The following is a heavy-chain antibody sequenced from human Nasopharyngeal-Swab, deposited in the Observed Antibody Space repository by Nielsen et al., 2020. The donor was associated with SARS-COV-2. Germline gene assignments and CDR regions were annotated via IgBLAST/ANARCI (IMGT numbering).Heavy chain of an antibody. V-gene: IGHV3-30*03. Sequence: GGSLRLSCAASGFTFSSFGMHWVRQAPGKGLEWVAFIAHDASNEYYGDSVKGRFSISRDSSTNTLYLQMNNVRAEDTAVYYCARDLGGGYCTTTNCPGSWGQGTLVTVSS. CDR3: ARDLGGGYCTTTNCPGS. D-gene: IGHD2-2*01. CDR2: IAHDASNE. J-gene: IGHJ1*01. CDR1: GFTFSSFG.